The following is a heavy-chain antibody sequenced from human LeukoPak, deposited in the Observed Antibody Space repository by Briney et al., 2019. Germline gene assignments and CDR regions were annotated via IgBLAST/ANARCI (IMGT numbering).Heavy chain of an antibody. CDR3: ARVDIVAAGANYYYGMDV. V-gene: IGHV4-59*01. Sequence: SETLSLTCTVSGGSISSYYWSWIRQPPGKGLEWIGYIYYSGSTNYNPSLKSRVTISVDTSKNQFSLKLSSVTAADTAVYYCARVDIVAAGANYYYGMDVWGKGTTVTVSS. CDR2: IYYSGST. CDR1: GGSISSYY. J-gene: IGHJ6*04. D-gene: IGHD5-12*01.